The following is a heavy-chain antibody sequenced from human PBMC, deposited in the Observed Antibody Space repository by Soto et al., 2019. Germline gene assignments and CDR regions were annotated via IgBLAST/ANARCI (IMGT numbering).Heavy chain of an antibody. D-gene: IGHD5-12*01. CDR2: MYTDASSA. V-gene: IGHV3-74*01. J-gene: IGHJ4*02. CDR3: VRGNSGYGNFDY. Sequence: EVSMRLSCSDAGLTFSSYWMHWVRQAPGKGLVWVSRMYTDASSATYADSVKGRFTISRDNAKNTLFLQIDSLRTEDTAVYYCVRGNSGYGNFDYWGEGTLVTVSS. CDR1: GLTFSSYW.